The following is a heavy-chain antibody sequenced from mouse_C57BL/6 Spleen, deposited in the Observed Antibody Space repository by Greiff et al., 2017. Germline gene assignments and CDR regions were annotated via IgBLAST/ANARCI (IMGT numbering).Heavy chain of an antibody. CDR2: IDPETGGT. CDR3: EIYYDYDWFAY. CDR1: GYTFPDYE. D-gene: IGHD2-4*01. Sequence: QVQLQQSGAELVRPGASVTLSCKASGYTFPDYEMHWVKQTPVHGLEWIGAIDPETGGTAYKQKFKGKAILTADKSSSPAYMELRSLTSEDSAVYYCEIYYDYDWFAYWGQGTLVTVSA. V-gene: IGHV1-15*01. J-gene: IGHJ3*01.